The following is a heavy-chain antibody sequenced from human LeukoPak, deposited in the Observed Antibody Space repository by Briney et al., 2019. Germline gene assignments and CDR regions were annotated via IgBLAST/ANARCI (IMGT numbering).Heavy chain of an antibody. Sequence: GGSLRLSCAASGFTFSSYSMNWVRQAPGKGLEWVSSISSSSSYIYYADSVKGRFTISRDNAKNSLYLQMNSLRAEDTAVYYCATGGHYGSGSYYNVNWGQGTLVTVSS. CDR1: GFTFSSYS. CDR3: ATGGHYGSGSYYNVN. J-gene: IGHJ4*02. V-gene: IGHV3-21*01. CDR2: ISSSSSYI. D-gene: IGHD3-10*01.